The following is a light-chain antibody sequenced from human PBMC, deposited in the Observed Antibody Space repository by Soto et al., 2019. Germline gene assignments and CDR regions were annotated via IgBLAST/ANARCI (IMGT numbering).Light chain of an antibody. CDR2: GAS. J-gene: IGKJ5*01. V-gene: IGKV1-12*01. Sequence: DLQMTQSPSSVSASVGDRVTITCRASQDIGSWLAWYQQKPGKAPDLLIYGASSLQSGVPSRFYGSGSGTDFTLTISSPQPEDFATYYCQQGGSFPITFGQGTRLEIK. CDR3: QQGGSFPIT. CDR1: QDIGSW.